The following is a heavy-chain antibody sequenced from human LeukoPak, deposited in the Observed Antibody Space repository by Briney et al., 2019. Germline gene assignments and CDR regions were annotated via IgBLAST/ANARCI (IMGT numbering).Heavy chain of an antibody. D-gene: IGHD4-17*01. CDR2: ISGSGGST. CDR1: GFTFSSYG. J-gene: IGHJ4*02. CDR3: AKDRVTTVTLDDY. V-gene: IGHV3-23*01. Sequence: GGTLRLSCAASGFTFSSYGMSWVRQAPGKGLEWVSAISGSGGSTYYADSVKGRFTISRDNSKNTLYLQMNSLRAEDTAVYYCAKDRVTTVTLDDYWGQGTLVTVSS.